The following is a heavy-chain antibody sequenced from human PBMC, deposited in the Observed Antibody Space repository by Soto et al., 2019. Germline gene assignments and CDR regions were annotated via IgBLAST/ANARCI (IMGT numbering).Heavy chain of an antibody. CDR3: ARGSGGAAGIVDDYYPDLVA. D-gene: IGHD1-26*01. V-gene: IGHV1-2*04. CDR1: GDRFTDYY. CDR2: INPNSGVT. J-gene: IGHJ6*04. Sequence: QVQLVQSGAEVKEPGASVTVSCRASGDRFTDYYMHWVRQAPGQGLEWMGWINPNSGVTKYAQKLQGWVTMTRDTSIRTVYMQLRTLGSVATSIYCCARGSGGAAGIVDDYYPDLVAWATGTTVTASS.